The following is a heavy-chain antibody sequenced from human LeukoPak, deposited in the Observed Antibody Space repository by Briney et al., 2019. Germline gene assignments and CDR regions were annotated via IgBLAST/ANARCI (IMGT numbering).Heavy chain of an antibody. CDR3: ARDHRGYSYGYHYYYMDV. CDR1: GYTFTSYY. J-gene: IGHJ6*03. V-gene: IGHV1-46*01. CDR2: INPSGGST. Sequence: ASVKVSCKASGYTFTSYYMHWVRQAPGQGLEWMGIINPSGGSTSYAQKFQGRVTMTRDMSTSTVYMELSSLRSEDTAVYYCARDHRGYSYGYHYYYMDVWGKGTTVTVSS. D-gene: IGHD5-18*01.